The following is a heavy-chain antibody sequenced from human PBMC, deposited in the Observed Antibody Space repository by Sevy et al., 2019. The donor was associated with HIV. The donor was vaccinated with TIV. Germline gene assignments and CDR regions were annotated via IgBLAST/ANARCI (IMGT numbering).Heavy chain of an antibody. Sequence: GGSLRLSCEASGFSLRSYSMNWVRQAPGKGLEWVSHIGSSGRTVYYAESVKGRFTISRDNARDSLSLQMNSLRADDTAVYYCVIDHTDWGFDHWGQRTLVTVSS. D-gene: IGHD7-27*01. J-gene: IGHJ4*02. CDR1: GFSLRSYS. CDR2: IGSSGRTV. CDR3: VIDHTDWGFDH. V-gene: IGHV3-48*01.